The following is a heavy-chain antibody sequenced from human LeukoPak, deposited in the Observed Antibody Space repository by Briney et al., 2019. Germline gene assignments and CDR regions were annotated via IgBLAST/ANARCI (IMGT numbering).Heavy chain of an antibody. CDR1: GLSISGQW. CDR2: IKHDGSEE. V-gene: IGHV3-7*01. CDR3: ARYDYYDSSGYKIAEYFQH. D-gene: IGHD3-22*01. Sequence: GESLRLSCVASGLSISGQWMNWVRQAPGQGLEWVANIKHDGSEEHYVDSVKGRFTISRDDGRNSVSLQMNSVRAEDTAVYYCARYDYYDSSGYKIAEYFQHWGQGTLVTVSS. J-gene: IGHJ1*01.